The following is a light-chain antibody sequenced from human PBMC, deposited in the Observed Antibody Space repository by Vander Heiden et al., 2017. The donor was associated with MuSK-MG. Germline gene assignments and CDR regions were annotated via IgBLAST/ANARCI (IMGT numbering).Light chain of an antibody. CDR3: QQSYSIAWA. V-gene: IGKV1-39*01. CDR2: AAS. CDR1: HNINRY. J-gene: IGKJ1*01. Sequence: RVTITCRASHNINRYVNWYQQKPGKAPKILIYAASSLQSGVPSRFSGSGSGTDFTLTISSLQPEDFAIYYCQQSYSIAWAFGQGTKVEIK.